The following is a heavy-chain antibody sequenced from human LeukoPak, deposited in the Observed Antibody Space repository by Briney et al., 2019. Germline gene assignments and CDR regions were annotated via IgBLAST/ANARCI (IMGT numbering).Heavy chain of an antibody. CDR2: MRYDGSNR. Sequence: GGSLRLSCAASGITLSSYGMHWVRQAPGKGLEWVAFMRYDGSNRYYTDSVKGRFTISRDNSKNTLYLQMGSLRAEDMAVYYCARDYDSSGYYYGPFDYWGQGTLVTVSS. V-gene: IGHV3-30*02. CDR3: ARDYDSSGYYYGPFDY. J-gene: IGHJ4*02. D-gene: IGHD3-22*01. CDR1: GITLSSYG.